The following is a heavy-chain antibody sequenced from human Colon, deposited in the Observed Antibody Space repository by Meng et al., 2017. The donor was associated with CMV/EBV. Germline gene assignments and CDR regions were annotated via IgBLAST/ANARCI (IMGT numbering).Heavy chain of an antibody. V-gene: IGHV4-61*01. CDR2: VYYSGST. D-gene: IGHD6-13*01. Sequence: SETLSLTCTVSGGSVSSGYTYWSWIRQPPGQGLEWIGYVYYSGSTNYNPSLKSRVTISVDTSKNEFSLRLNSVTAADTAVYFCAREVGHTSSWSYFFDFWGQGMLVTVSS. CDR3: AREVGHTSSWSYFFDF. J-gene: IGHJ4*02. CDR1: GGSVSSGYTY.